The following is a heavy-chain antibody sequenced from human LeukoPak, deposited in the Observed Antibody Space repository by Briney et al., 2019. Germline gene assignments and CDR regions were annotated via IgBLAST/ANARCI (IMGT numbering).Heavy chain of an antibody. CDR2: ISWNSGRI. Sequence: HPGGSLRLSCAASGFTFDDYPMHWVPQAPGKGLEWVSGISWNSGRIGYADSVKGRFTISRDTAKNSLYLQMNSLRAEETALYYCAKVRRAYSYGSGSSMEVWGQG. J-gene: IGHJ6*02. D-gene: IGHD3-10*01. CDR3: AKVRRAYSYGSGSSMEV. V-gene: IGHV3-9*01. CDR1: GFTFDDYP.